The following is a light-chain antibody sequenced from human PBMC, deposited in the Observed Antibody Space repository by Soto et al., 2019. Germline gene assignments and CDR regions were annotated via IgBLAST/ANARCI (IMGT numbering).Light chain of an antibody. CDR3: SSYTSSGTRV. CDR1: SSDVGGYNY. J-gene: IGLJ1*01. Sequence: QSALTQPASVSGSPGQSITISCTGTSSDVGGYNYVSWYQQHPGKAPKLMIYDFNSRPSGVSNRFSGSESGNTASLAISGLQAEDEADYYCSSYTSSGTRVFGAGTKVTVL. V-gene: IGLV2-14*03. CDR2: DFN.